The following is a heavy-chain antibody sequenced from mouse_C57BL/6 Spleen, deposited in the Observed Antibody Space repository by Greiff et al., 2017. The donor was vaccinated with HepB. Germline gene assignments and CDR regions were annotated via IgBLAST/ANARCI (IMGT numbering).Heavy chain of an antibody. V-gene: IGHV1-64*01. Sequence: QVQLKQPGAELVKPGASVKLSCKASGYTFTSYWMHWVKQRPGQGLEWIGMIHPNSGSTNYNEKFKSKATLTVDKSSSTAYMQLSSLTSEDSAVYYCARESLYYGNSFYWGQGTTLTVSS. CDR1: GYTFTSYW. CDR3: ARESLYYGNSFY. J-gene: IGHJ2*01. CDR2: IHPNSGST. D-gene: IGHD2-1*01.